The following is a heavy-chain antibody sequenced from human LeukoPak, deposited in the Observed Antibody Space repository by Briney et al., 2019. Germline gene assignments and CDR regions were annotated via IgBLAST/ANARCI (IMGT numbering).Heavy chain of an antibody. CDR3: ARGDYDTSGYYPPHFGY. CDR2: VYYTGTT. D-gene: IGHD3-22*01. V-gene: IGHV4-59*11. Sequence: SETLSLTCTVSGDSISSHYWSWIRQSQGQGLELIAYVYYTGTTNYNPSLKSRGTISVDTSKNQFSLNLTSVPAADTAVYYCARGDYDTSGYYPPHFGYWGQGTLVTVSS. J-gene: IGHJ4*02. CDR1: GDSISSHY.